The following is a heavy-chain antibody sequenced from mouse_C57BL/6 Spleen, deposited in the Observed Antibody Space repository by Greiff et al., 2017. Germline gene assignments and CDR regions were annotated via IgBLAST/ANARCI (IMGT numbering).Heavy chain of an antibody. Sequence: QVHVKQPGAELVKPGASVKMSCKASGYTFTSYWITWVKQRPGQGLEWIGDIYPGSGSTNYNEKFKSKATLTVDTSSSTAYMQLSSLTSEDSAVYYCAAYYSNYGYFDYWGQGTTLTVSS. CDR3: AAYYSNYGYFDY. CDR2: IYPGSGST. D-gene: IGHD2-5*01. V-gene: IGHV1-55*01. J-gene: IGHJ2*01. CDR1: GYTFTSYW.